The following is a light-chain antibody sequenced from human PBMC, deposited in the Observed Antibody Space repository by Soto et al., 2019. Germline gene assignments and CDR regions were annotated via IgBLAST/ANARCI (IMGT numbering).Light chain of an antibody. CDR1: QSVISNY. V-gene: IGKV3-20*01. J-gene: IGKJ1*01. CDR2: AAS. CDR3: QQYGSSLTLT. Sequence: EVVLTQSPGTVSLSPGERVTLSCRASQSVISNYLAWYQQRPGQAPRLLIYAASSRATGIPDRFSGSGSGTDFSLSISSLEPEDVAVYYCQQYGSSLTLTFGQGTKVEMK.